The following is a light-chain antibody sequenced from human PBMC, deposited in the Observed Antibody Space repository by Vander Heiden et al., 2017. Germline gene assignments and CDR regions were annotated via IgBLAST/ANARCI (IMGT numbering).Light chain of an antibody. J-gene: IGLJ1*01. CDR2: ENN. V-gene: IGLV1-51*01. Sequence: QSVLTQPPSVSAAPGQKVTISCSGSSPNIGKNYISWYQHLPGTAPKVLIYENNKRPSGIPDRFSGSKSGTSATLDITGLQTGDEADYFCGTWDSSLSDGFYVFGTGTKVTVL. CDR1: SPNIGKNY. CDR3: GTWDSSLSDGFYV.